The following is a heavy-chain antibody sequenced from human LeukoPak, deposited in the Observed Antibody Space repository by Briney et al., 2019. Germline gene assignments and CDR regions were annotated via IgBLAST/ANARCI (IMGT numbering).Heavy chain of an antibody. CDR1: GFTLSSYE. CDR3: GRGGYCSGGTCYRFNAFDI. V-gene: IGHV3-48*03. Sequence: GGSLRLSCAPSGFTLSSYEMNWVRQAPGKGLEWVSYISASGSAIYTDSGKGRFTISTDNAKTALFLQMNSLRAEDTAVYYCGRGGYCSGGTCYRFNAFDIWGQGTTVTVSS. CDR2: ISASGSAI. J-gene: IGHJ3*02. D-gene: IGHD2-15*01.